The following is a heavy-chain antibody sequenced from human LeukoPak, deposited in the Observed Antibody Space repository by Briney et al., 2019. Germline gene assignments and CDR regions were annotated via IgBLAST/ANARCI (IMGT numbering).Heavy chain of an antibody. CDR3: ARYGYGLY. CDR2: INSNGSRT. Sequence: GGSRRLSCAASGFTFSAYWMHWVRQAPGKGLMWVSEINSNGSRTNYADSVRGRFTISRDNAKNTLYLQMNSLRAEDTAVYYCARYGYGLYWGQGILVTVSS. CDR1: GFTFSAYW. V-gene: IGHV3-74*01. J-gene: IGHJ4*02. D-gene: IGHD5-18*01.